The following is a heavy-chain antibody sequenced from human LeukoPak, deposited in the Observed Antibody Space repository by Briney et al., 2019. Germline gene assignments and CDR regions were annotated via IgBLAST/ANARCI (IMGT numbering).Heavy chain of an antibody. Sequence: GASVTVSCKASGGTFSSYAISWVRQAPGQGREWMGGIIPIFGTANYAQKFQGRVTITADESTSTAYMELRSLRSEDTAVYYCARGPPSGSYCGGDCYGYWGQGTLVTVSS. CDR1: GGTFSSYA. CDR3: ARGPPSGSYCGGDCYGY. J-gene: IGHJ4*02. D-gene: IGHD2-21*01. V-gene: IGHV1-69*01. CDR2: IIPIFGTA.